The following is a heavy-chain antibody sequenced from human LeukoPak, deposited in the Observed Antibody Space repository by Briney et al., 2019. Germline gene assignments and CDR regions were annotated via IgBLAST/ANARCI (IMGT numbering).Heavy chain of an antibody. CDR2: ISSSGDST. CDR3: ASLYSYGMDV. CDR1: GFTFSTYA. Sequence: GGSLRLSCAASGFTFSTYAMNWVRQAPGKGLEWVSGISSSGDSTYHADSVKGRFTISRDNSKNTLFLQMSSLRAEDTAVYYCASLYSYGMDVWGQGTTVTVSS. D-gene: IGHD2-2*02. V-gene: IGHV3-23*01. J-gene: IGHJ6*02.